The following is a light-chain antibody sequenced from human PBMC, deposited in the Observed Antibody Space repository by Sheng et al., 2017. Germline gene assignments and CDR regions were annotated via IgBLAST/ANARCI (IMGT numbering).Light chain of an antibody. J-gene: IGKJ1*01. V-gene: IGKV3-15*01. Sequence: DIVMTQSPATLSVSPGERATLSCRASQSVGTNLAWYQQKPGQLTRLLIYAASTRATGIPARFRGSGSGTEFTLTISSLQSEDFAIYYCQQYSSWWTFGQGTKVEIK. CDR3: QQYSSWWT. CDR1: QSVGTN. CDR2: AAS.